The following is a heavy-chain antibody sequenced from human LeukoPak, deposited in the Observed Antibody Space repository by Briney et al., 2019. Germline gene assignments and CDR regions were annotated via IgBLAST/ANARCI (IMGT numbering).Heavy chain of an antibody. D-gene: IGHD4/OR15-4a*01. J-gene: IGHJ4*02. Sequence: ASVKVSCKTSGYTFTLYSINWVRQAPGQGLEWMGYINTNTGNPTYAQGFTGRFVFSLDTSVSTAYLQISSLEAEDTAVYYCARSGGASDAVNNFDYWGQGTLVTVSS. CDR2: INTNTGNP. V-gene: IGHV7-4-1*02. CDR3: ARSGGASDAVNNFDY. CDR1: GYTFTLYS.